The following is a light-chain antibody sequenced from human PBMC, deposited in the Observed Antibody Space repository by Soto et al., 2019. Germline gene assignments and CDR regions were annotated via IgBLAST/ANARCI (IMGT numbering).Light chain of an antibody. V-gene: IGLV2-11*01. J-gene: IGLJ2*01. CDR1: SSDVGGYNH. CDR3: CSVAGSYIPRV. Sequence: QSALTQPRSVSGSPGQSVTISCTGSSSDVGGYNHVSWYQHHPGKAPKVMIYDVSKRPSGVPDRFSGSKSGNTASLTISELQAEDEADYYCCSVAGSYIPRVFGGGTKLTVL. CDR2: DVS.